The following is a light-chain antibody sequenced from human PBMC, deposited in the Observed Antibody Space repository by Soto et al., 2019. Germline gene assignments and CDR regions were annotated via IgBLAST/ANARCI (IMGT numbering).Light chain of an antibody. CDR2: DVS. J-gene: IGLJ2*01. CDR1: SSDVGNYNH. Sequence: QSALTQPASVSGSPGQWITISCTGTSSDVGNYNHVSWYQQHPGKAPKLIIYDVSHRPSGVSNRFSGSKSGNTASLTISGLQAEDEADYYCSSYTTSSTLFGGGTQLTVL. V-gene: IGLV2-14*01. CDR3: SSYTTSSTL.